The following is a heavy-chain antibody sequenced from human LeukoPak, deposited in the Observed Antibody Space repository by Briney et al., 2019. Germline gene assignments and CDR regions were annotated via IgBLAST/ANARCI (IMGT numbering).Heavy chain of an antibody. D-gene: IGHD6-13*01. Sequence: GSVKVSCKASGYTLTDFYIHWMRQAPGQRLEWLGWINPDSGVTNYAQKFQGRVTMTRDTSISTVYVELSSLTSDDTAIYYCARDPGAQIYAGTLTNDYWGQGTLVTVSS. J-gene: IGHJ4*02. CDR3: ARDPGAQIYAGTLTNDY. CDR1: GYTLTDFY. CDR2: INPDSGVT. V-gene: IGHV1-2*02.